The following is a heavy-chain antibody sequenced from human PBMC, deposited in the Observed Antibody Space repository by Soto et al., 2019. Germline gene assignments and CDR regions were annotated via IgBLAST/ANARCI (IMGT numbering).Heavy chain of an antibody. D-gene: IGHD2-21*01. J-gene: IGHJ5*02. CDR3: ARDLVMATQGDRWFDP. Sequence: EVQLVESGGGLVQPGGSLRLSCAASGFTFSSYWMHWVRQAPGKGLVWVSRINSDGSSTSYADSVKGPFTISRDNAKNTIDLQMNSLRAEDTAVDYCARDLVMATQGDRWFDPLGPGTLVPVSS. CDR2: INSDGSST. V-gene: IGHV3-74*01. CDR1: GFTFSSYW.